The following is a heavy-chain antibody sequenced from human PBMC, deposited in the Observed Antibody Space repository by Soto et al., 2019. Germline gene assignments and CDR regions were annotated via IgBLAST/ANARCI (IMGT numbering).Heavy chain of an antibody. CDR2: ISGRVGST. V-gene: IGHV3-23*01. D-gene: IGHD4-4*01. Sequence: PGGSLRLSCTASGFTFSDHGVHWVRQAPGKGLEWVASISGRVGSTFYADSVKGRFTISRDNYLNTLDLQMNSLRAEDTAVYYWAKDRTTATQNFDSRDQGALDTVSS. J-gene: IGHJ4*02. CDR3: AKDRTTATQNFDS. CDR1: GFTFSDHG.